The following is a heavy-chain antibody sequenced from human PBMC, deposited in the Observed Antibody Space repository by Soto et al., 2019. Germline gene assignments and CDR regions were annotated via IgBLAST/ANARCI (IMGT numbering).Heavy chain of an antibody. CDR3: ARLREGGGGCSSNCVGFDS. CDR1: GYTFTTYS. V-gene: IGHV1-3*01. J-gene: IGHJ3*02. CDR2: INAGNGNT. Sequence: GASVKVSCKASGYTFTTYSMHWVRQAPGQRLEWMGWINAGNGNTKYSQKFQGRVTITRETAASTAYMELSSLRSEDTAVYYCARLREGGGGCSSNCVGFDSWGQGTMVTVSS. D-gene: IGHD2-15*01.